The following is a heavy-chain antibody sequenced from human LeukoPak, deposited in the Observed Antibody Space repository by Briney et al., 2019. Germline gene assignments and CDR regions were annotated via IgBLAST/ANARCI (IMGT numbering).Heavy chain of an antibody. CDR3: ARDRRILGY. CDR2: IKQDGSEK. D-gene: IGHD3-3*01. J-gene: IGHJ4*02. CDR1: RFTFSSYW. Sequence: PGGSLRLSCAASRFTFSSYWMSWVRQAPGKGLEWVANIKQDGSEKYYVDSVKGRFTISRDNAKNSLYLQMNSLRAEDTAVCYCARDRRILGYWGQGTLVTVSS. V-gene: IGHV3-7*01.